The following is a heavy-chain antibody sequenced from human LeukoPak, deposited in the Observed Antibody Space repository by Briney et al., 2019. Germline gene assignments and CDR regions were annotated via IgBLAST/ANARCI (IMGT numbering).Heavy chain of an antibody. Sequence: GASVKVSCKASGYTFTGYYMHWVRQAPGQGLEWMGWINPNSGGTNYAQKFQGRVTMTRDTSISTAYMELSRLRSDDTAMYYCARDPTYYYDSSGYYPYYFDNWGQGTLVTVSS. CDR3: ARDPTYYYDSSGYYPYYFDN. CDR1: GYTFTGYY. CDR2: INPNSGGT. J-gene: IGHJ4*02. D-gene: IGHD3-22*01. V-gene: IGHV1-2*02.